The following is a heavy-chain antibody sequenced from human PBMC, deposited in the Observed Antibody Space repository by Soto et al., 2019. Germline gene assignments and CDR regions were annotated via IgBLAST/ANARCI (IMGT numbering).Heavy chain of an antibody. Sequence: EVQLVESGGGVAEPGGSLTLFCRASIFTLWSYWMICLRQAPGGALEWVANIKQEGSEKYYVDSVKGRFTISRDNAKNSLYLQMNSLRAEDTAVYYCAADPRPQLVPIDYWGQGTLVTVSS. CDR3: AADPRPQLVPIDY. D-gene: IGHD6-6*01. CDR1: IFTLWSYW. J-gene: IGHJ4*02. CDR2: IKQEGSEK. V-gene: IGHV3-7*01.